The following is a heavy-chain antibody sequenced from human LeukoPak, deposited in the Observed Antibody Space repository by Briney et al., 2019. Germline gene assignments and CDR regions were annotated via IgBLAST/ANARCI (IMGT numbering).Heavy chain of an antibody. CDR1: GFTFDDYG. D-gene: IGHD7-27*01. Sequence: PGGSLRLSCAASGFTFDDYGMSWVRQAPGKGLEWVSGINWNGGSTGYADSVKGRFTISRDNAKNSLYLQMHSLRAEDTAVYYCARLANWGGYYYMDVWGKGTTVTISS. V-gene: IGHV3-20*04. CDR3: ARLANWGGYYYMDV. J-gene: IGHJ6*03. CDR2: INWNGGST.